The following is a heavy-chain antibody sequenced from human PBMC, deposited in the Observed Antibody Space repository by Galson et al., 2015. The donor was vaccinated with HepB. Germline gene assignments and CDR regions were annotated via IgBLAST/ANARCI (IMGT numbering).Heavy chain of an antibody. V-gene: IGHV1-69*13. J-gene: IGHJ4*02. Sequence: SVKVSCKASGGTFSSYAISWVRQAPGQGLEWMGGIIPIFGTANYAQKFQGRVTITADESTSTAYMELSSLRSEDTAVYYCAREGEARITMVRGVIITVNFDYWGQGTLVTVSS. CDR1: GGTFSSYA. D-gene: IGHD3-10*01. CDR3: AREGEARITMVRGVIITVNFDY. CDR2: IIPIFGTA.